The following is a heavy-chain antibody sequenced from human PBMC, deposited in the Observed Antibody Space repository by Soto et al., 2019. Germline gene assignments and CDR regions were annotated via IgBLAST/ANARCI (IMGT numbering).Heavy chain of an antibody. CDR1: GYTFTSYG. V-gene: IGHV1-18*01. D-gene: IGHD3-9*01. CDR2: VSTYNGDT. CDR3: ARDQPVYDILTERDF. J-gene: IGHJ4*02. Sequence: GASVKVSCKASGYTFTSYGISWVRQAPGQGLAWMGWVSTYNGDTHYPQNFQGRVIMTTDTSTNTAYMELKSLRSDDTAIYFCARDQPVYDILTERDFWGQGTLVTVSS.